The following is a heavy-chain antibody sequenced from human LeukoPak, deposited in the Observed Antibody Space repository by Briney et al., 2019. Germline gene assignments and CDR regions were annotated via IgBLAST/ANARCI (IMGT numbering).Heavy chain of an antibody. V-gene: IGHV1-2*02. J-gene: IGHJ3*02. CDR2: IHAKTGAT. D-gene: IGHD3-10*01. Sequence: ASVKVSCKASGYTFTDNYIHWVRQAPGQGLEWLGWIHAKTGATKNAQKFQGRVTMARDTSINTAYMDLYSLNSDDTAVYYCARDAFGGDSFETWGQGTMVTVSS. CDR1: GYTFTDNY. CDR3: ARDAFGGDSFET.